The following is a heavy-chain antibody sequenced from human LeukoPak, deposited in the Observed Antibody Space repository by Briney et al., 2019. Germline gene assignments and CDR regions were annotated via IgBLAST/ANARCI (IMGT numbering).Heavy chain of an antibody. CDR2: INHSGST. CDR3: ATGLYYYDSSGPVGWFDP. V-gene: IGHV4-34*01. Sequence: PSETLSLTCAVYGGSFSGYYWSWIRQPPGKGLEWIGEINHSGSTNYNPSLKSRVTISVDTSKNQFSLKLSSVTAADTAVYYCATGLYYYDSSGPVGWFDPWGQGTLVTVSS. J-gene: IGHJ5*02. CDR1: GGSFSGYY. D-gene: IGHD3-22*01.